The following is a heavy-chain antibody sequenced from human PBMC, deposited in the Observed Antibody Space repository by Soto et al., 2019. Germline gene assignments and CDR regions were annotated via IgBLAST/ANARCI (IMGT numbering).Heavy chain of an antibody. J-gene: IGHJ5*02. CDR1: GGSISSGGYY. CDR3: ARAVGSNYVWFDP. CDR2: IYYSGST. Sequence: SETLSLTCTVSGGSISSGGYYWSWIRQHPGKGLEWIGYIYYSGSTYYNPSLKSRVTISVDTSKNQFSLKLSSVTAADTAVYYCARAVGSNYVWFDPWGQGTLVTVSS. D-gene: IGHD4-4*01. V-gene: IGHV4-31*03.